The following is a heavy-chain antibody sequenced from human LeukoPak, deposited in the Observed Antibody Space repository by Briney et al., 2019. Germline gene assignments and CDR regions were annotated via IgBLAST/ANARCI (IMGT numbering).Heavy chain of an antibody. V-gene: IGHV4-59*08. CDR1: GGSINSDY. D-gene: IGHD1-26*01. CDR2: IYHSGST. Sequence: SETLSLTCTVSGGSINSDYWSWIRQPPGKGLEWIGSIYHSGSTYYNPSLKSRVTISVDTSKNQFSLKLSSVTAADTAVYYCARQGSLIDYWGQGTLVTVSS. J-gene: IGHJ4*02. CDR3: ARQGSLIDY.